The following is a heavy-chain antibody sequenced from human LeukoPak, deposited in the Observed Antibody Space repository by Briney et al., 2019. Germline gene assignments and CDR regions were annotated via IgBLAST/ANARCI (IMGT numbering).Heavy chain of an antibody. D-gene: IGHD4-23*01. CDR3: ARVTTAVSFDS. CDR1: GFTFSSYG. V-gene: IGHV3-48*04. J-gene: IGHJ4*02. Sequence: GGSLRLSCAASGFTFSSYGMSWVRQAPGKGLEWVSYISSSGSMIHYADSVKGRFTISRDNAKNALYPQINSLRAEDTAVYYCARVTTAVSFDSWGQGTLVSVSS. CDR2: ISSSGSMI.